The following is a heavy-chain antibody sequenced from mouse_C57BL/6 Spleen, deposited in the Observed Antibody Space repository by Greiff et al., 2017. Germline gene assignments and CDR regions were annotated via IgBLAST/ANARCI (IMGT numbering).Heavy chain of an antibody. Sequence: QVQLQQPGAELVKPGASVKLSCKASGYTFTSYWMQWVKQRPGQGLEWIGEIDPSDSYTNYNQKFKGKATLTVNTSSSTAYMQLSSLTSEDSAVYYCASSGRFADWGQGTLVTVSA. CDR1: GYTFTSYW. CDR3: ASSGRFAD. D-gene: IGHD3-2*02. V-gene: IGHV1-50*01. J-gene: IGHJ3*01. CDR2: IDPSDSYT.